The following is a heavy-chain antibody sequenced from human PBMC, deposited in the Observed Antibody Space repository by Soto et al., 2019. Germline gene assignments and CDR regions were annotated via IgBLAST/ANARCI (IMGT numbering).Heavy chain of an antibody. CDR3: ARVGVGEGVSVSQAIDY. D-gene: IGHD6-19*01. CDR1: GDSVSSNSVA. Sequence: PSQTLSLTCAISGDSVSSNSVAWNWIRQSPSRGLEWLGRTYYRSKWYNDYAVSVKSRITINPDTSKNQFSLDLSSVTAADTAVYYCARVGVGEGVSVSQAIDYWGQGTLVTVSS. V-gene: IGHV6-1*01. J-gene: IGHJ4*02. CDR2: TYYRSKWYN.